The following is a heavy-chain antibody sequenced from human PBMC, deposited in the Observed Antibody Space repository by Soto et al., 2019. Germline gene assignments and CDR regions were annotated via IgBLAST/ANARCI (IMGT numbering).Heavy chain of an antibody. Sequence: EVQLLESGGGLVQPGGSLRLSCAPSGFTFSSYAMSWVRQAPGKGLEWVSAISGSGGSTYYADSVKGRFTISRDNSKNTLYLQMKSLRAEDTAVYYCAKELTYYDFWSGYYRGPRGPDYWGQGTLVTVSS. J-gene: IGHJ4*02. CDR2: ISGSGGST. D-gene: IGHD3-3*01. CDR1: GFTFSSYA. CDR3: AKELTYYDFWSGYYRGPRGPDY. V-gene: IGHV3-23*01.